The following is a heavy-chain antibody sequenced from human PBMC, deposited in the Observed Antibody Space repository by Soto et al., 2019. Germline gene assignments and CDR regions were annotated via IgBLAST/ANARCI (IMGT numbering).Heavy chain of an antibody. CDR2: IIPIFGTA. CDR1: GGTFSSYA. J-gene: IGHJ4*02. CDR3: ARATEMATIYYFDY. Sequence: QVQLVQSGAEVKKPGSSVKVSCKASGGTFSSYAISWVRQAPGQGLEWMGGIIPIFGTANYAQKFQGRVTXXAXEXXSTAYMELSSLRSEDTAVYYCARATEMATIYYFDYWGQGTLVTVSS. D-gene: IGHD5-12*01. V-gene: IGHV1-69*12.